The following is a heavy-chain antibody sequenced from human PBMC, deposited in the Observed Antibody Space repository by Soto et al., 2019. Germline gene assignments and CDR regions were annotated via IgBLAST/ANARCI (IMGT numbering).Heavy chain of an antibody. CDR2: IYHSGST. CDR3: ARGGYKVVGDYDFWSGYYPDYYYYGMDV. Sequence: SETLSLTCAVSGGSISSGGYSWSWIRQPPGKGLEWIGYIYHSGSTYYNPSLKSRVTISVDRSKNQFSLKLSSVTAADTAVYYCARGGYKVVGDYDFWSGYYPDYYYYGMDVWGQGTTVTVSS. CDR1: GGSISSGGYS. J-gene: IGHJ6*02. D-gene: IGHD3-3*01. V-gene: IGHV4-30-2*01.